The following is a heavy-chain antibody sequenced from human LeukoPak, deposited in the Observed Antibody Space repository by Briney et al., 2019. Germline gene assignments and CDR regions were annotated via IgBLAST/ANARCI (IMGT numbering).Heavy chain of an antibody. CDR1: GGSFSGYD. CDR3: ARCQGRSTSCYRGTDY. V-gene: IGHV4-34*01. D-gene: IGHD2-2*02. J-gene: IGHJ4*02. Sequence: AKPLTLTCAAYGGSFSGYDWRWIRQPPGKGLEWIGEINHGGSTNYNASPKRRVTISSDTTTNKLSLQLSSVTAADAAVYYWARCQGRSTSCYRGTDYWGQGTLVTVSS. CDR2: INHGGST.